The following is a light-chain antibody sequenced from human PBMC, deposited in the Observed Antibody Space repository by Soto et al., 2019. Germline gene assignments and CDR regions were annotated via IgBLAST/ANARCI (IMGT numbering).Light chain of an antibody. CDR1: QTITSSF. J-gene: IGKJ1*01. CDR3: QQYGSSPPT. CDR2: AAS. V-gene: IGKV3-20*01. Sequence: EIVLTTSPGTLSLSPRARASLSCMASQTITSSFLAWYQQKPGQAPRLLISAASSRATGIPDRFSGSGSETDFTLTISRLGPEDFAVYFCQQYGSSPPTVGQGTKVEI.